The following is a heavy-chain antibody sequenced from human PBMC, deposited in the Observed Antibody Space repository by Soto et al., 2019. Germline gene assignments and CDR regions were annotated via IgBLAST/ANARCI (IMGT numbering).Heavy chain of an antibody. CDR1: GGSISSYY. V-gene: IGHV4-59*01. D-gene: IGHD3-22*01. CDR2: IYYSGST. CDR3: ARVYYYDSSGYPDGWFDP. Sequence: PSETLSLTCTVSGGSISSYYWSWIRQPPGKGLEWIGYIYYSGSTNYNPSLKSRVTISVDTSKNQFSLKLSSVTAADTAVYYCARVYYYDSSGYPDGWFDPWGQGTLVTVS. J-gene: IGHJ5*02.